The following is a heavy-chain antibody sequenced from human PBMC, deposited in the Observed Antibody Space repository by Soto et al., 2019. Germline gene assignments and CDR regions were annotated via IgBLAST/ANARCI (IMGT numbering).Heavy chain of an antibody. CDR2: IKQDGTEK. J-gene: IGHJ3*02. CDR1: GFTFSRYW. CDR3: ARGDTPMITGMDSFDI. Sequence: GGSLRLSCAASGFTFSRYWMNWVRQAPGKGLEWVANIKQDGTEKNYVDSVKGRFTISRDNAKNSLYLQMDSLRAEDTAVYFCARGDTPMITGMDSFDIWGPGTILTV. V-gene: IGHV3-7*01. D-gene: IGHD5-18*01.